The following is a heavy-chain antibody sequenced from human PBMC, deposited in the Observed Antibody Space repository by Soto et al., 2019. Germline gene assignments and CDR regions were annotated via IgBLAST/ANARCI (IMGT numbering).Heavy chain of an antibody. D-gene: IGHD3-9*01. J-gene: IGHJ4*02. CDR2: ISDNGGTT. V-gene: IGHV3-23*01. CDR1: EFTFSNYA. CDR3: AKEGRYFDWFRDY. Sequence: GGSLRLSCAASEFTFSNYAMSWVRQAPGKGLEWVSSISDNGGTTYYADSVKGRFTISRDNSKNTLYLQMNSLRAEDTAVYYCAKEGRYFDWFRDYWGQGTLVTVSS.